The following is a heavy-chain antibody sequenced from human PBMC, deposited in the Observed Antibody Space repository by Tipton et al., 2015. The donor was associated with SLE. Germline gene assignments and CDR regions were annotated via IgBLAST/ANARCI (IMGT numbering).Heavy chain of an antibody. CDR1: GGSFSGYY. J-gene: IGHJ6*02. CDR2: IYYSGST. V-gene: IGHV4-34*01. Sequence: LRLSCAVYGGSFSGYYWSWIRQPPGKGLEWIGSIYYSGSTYYNPSLKSRVTISVDTSKNQFSLKLSSVTAADTAVYYCARARFLEWLPYYYYGMDVWGQGTTVTVSS. D-gene: IGHD3-3*01. CDR3: ARARFLEWLPYYYYGMDV.